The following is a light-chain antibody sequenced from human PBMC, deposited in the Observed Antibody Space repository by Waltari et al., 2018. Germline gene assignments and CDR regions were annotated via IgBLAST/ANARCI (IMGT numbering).Light chain of an antibody. CDR3: QQSYSTPWT. V-gene: IGKV1-39*01. J-gene: IGKJ1*01. CDR2: AAS. CDR1: QSISSY. Sequence: DIQMTQSPSSLSASVGDRVTITCRSSQSISSYLNWYQQKPGKAPKLLIDAASSFKSVVPSRFSGSGSGTDFTLTISSLQPEDFATYYCQQSYSTPWTFGQGTKVEIK.